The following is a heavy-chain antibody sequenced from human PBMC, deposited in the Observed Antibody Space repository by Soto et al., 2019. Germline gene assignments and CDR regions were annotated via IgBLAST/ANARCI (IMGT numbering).Heavy chain of an antibody. CDR2: ISGSGGNT. CDR3: ACLAWFGDPVPPFGC. CDR1: GFTFRSYS. J-gene: IGHJ4*02. V-gene: IGHV3-23*01. D-gene: IGHD3-10*01. Sequence: PGGSLRLSCAASGFTFRSYSMNWVRQAPGKGLEWVSGISGSGGNTHHADSVKGRFIISRDNSMNTFYLQMNSLRAEDTAVYFCACLAWFGDPVPPFGCWGQGIVVTVSS.